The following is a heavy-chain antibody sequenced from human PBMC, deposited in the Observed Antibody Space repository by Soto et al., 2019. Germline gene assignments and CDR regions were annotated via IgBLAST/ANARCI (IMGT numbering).Heavy chain of an antibody. D-gene: IGHD4-4*01. Sequence: HPGGSLRLSCAASGFIFSSNDFHWVRQATGKSLEWVAAIGTGGDTYYPDSVKGRFTISRENAKNSLYLQMNSLRDGDTAVYYCAREGRRTTYDTFDLWGQGTMVTVSS. CDR1: GFIFSSND. CDR3: AREGRRTTYDTFDL. J-gene: IGHJ3*01. CDR2: IGTGGDT. V-gene: IGHV3-13*01.